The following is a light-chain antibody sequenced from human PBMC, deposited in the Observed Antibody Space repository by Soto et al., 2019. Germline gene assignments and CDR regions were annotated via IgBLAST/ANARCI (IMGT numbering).Light chain of an antibody. CDR2: TAS. CDR1: QSISNY. Sequence: SPAPLSASVGDRVTITCRASQSISNYLNWYQQKPGTAPKLLIYTASSLQSGVPSRFSGSGSGTDFTLTISSLQPEDFATYYCQQSHSTPLTFGGGTKVDI. CDR3: QQSHSTPLT. J-gene: IGKJ4*01. V-gene: IGKV1-39*01.